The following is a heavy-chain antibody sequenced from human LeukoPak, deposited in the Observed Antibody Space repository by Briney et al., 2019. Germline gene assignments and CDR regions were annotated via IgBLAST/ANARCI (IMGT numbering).Heavy chain of an antibody. Sequence: SETLSLTCTVSGGSISSYYWSWIRQPPGKGLEWIGYIYYSGSTNYNPSLKSRVTISVDTSKNQFSLKLSSVTAADTAAYYCARAPVGYGYYFDYWGQGTLVTVSS. V-gene: IGHV4-59*01. CDR3: ARAPVGYGYYFDY. CDR2: IYYSGST. D-gene: IGHD5-18*01. J-gene: IGHJ4*02. CDR1: GGSISSYY.